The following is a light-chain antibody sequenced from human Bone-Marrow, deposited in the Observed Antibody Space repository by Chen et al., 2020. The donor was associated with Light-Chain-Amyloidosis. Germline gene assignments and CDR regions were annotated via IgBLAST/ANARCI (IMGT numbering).Light chain of an antibody. J-gene: IGLJ3*02. CDR3: SSYTSSDTLV. V-gene: IGLV3-25*03. CDR2: KDS. CDR1: ALPKQY. Sequence: SYELTQPPSVSVSPGQTARITCSGDALPKQYAYWYQQKPGQAPVLVIYKDSERPSGVSNRFSGSKSGNTASLTISGLQAEDEADYYCSSYTSSDTLVFGGGTKVTVL.